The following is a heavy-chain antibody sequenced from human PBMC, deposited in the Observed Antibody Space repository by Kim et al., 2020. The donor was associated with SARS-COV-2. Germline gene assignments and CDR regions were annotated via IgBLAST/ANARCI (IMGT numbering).Heavy chain of an antibody. Sequence: GGSLRLSCAASGFTFSSYGMHWVRQAPGKGLEWVAVIWYDGSNKYYADSVKGRFTISRDNSKNTLYLQMNSLRAEDTAVYYCARDRGGYDTYAFDIWGQGTMVTVSS. CDR2: IWYDGSNK. CDR1: GFTFSSYG. D-gene: IGHD5-12*01. CDR3: ARDRGGYDTYAFDI. J-gene: IGHJ3*02. V-gene: IGHV3-33*01.